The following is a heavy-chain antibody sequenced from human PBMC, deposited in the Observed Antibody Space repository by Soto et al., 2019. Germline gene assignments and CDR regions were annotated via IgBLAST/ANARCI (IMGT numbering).Heavy chain of an antibody. J-gene: IGHJ5*02. CDR2: IYYSGST. Sequence: SETLSLTCTVSGGSISSGGYYWSWLRQHPGKGLEWIGYIYYSGSTYYNPSLKSRVTLSVDTSKNQFSLKLSSVTAADTAVYYCASQVAGYWFDPCGQGTLVTVSS. CDR3: ASQVAGYWFDP. V-gene: IGHV4-31*03. D-gene: IGHD6-19*01. CDR1: GGSISSGGYY.